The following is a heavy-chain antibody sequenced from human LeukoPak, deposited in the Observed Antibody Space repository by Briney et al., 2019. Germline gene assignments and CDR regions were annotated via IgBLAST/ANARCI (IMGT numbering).Heavy chain of an antibody. CDR2: IYYSGST. D-gene: IGHD3-22*01. J-gene: IGHJ4*02. CDR1: GGSISSYY. Sequence: SETLSLTCTVSGGSISSYYWSWIRQPPGKGLEWIGYIYYSGSTNYNPSLKSRVTISADTSKNQFSLKLSSVTAADTAVYYCARVYYDSSGYYYYFDYWGQGTLVTVSS. V-gene: IGHV4-59*01. CDR3: ARVYYDSSGYYYYFDY.